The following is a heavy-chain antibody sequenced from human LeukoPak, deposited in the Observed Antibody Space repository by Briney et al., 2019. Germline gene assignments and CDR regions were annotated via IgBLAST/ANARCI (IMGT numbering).Heavy chain of an antibody. CDR2: VRYDGSNK. CDR3: AKDLGY. V-gene: IGHV3-30*02. J-gene: IGHJ4*02. D-gene: IGHD7-27*01. CDR1: GFTFSTYG. Sequence: GGSLRLSCAASGFTFSTYGMHWVRQAPGKGLEWAAFVRYDGSNKYYADSVKGRFTISRDNSKNTLYLQMNSLRPEDTAVYYCAKDLGYWGQGTLVTVSS.